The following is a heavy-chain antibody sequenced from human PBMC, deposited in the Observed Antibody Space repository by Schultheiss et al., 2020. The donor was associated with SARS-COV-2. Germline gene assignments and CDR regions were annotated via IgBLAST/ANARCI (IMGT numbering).Heavy chain of an antibody. Sequence: SETLSLTCAVSGGSISSGGYSWSWIRQPPGKGLEWIGYIYHSGSTYYNPSLKSRVTISVDTSKNQFSLKLSSVTAADTAVYYCGGYCSGGSCYRGAFDIWGQGTMVTVSS. D-gene: IGHD2-15*01. CDR1: GGSISSGGYS. CDR3: GGYCSGGSCYRGAFDI. CDR2: IYHSGST. V-gene: IGHV4-30-2*01. J-gene: IGHJ3*02.